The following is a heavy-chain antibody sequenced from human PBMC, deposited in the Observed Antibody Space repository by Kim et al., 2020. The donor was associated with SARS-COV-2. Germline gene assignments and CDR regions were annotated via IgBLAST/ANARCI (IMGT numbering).Heavy chain of an antibody. V-gene: IGHV1-58*01. J-gene: IGHJ6*02. CDR3: AAAYYDSSGYYYEGDENYYGMDV. CDR1: GFTFTSSA. CDR2: IVVGSGNT. D-gene: IGHD3-22*01. Sequence: SVKVSCKASGFTFTSSAVQWVRQARGQRLEWIGWIVVGSGNTNYAQKFQERVTITRDMSTSTAYMELSSLRSEDTAVYYCAAAYYDSSGYYYEGDENYYGMDVWGQGTTVTVSS.